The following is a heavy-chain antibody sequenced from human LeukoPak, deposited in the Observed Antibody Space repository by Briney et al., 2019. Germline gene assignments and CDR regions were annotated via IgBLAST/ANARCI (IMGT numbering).Heavy chain of an antibody. J-gene: IGHJ4*02. CDR3: ARGNRITMVRGVEPSDY. V-gene: IGHV3-7*03. Sequence: GGSLRLSCAASGFTFSSYWMSWVRQAPGKGLEWVANIKQDGSEKYYVDSVKGRFTISRDNAKNSLYLQMNSLRAEDTAVYYCARGNRITMVRGVEPSDYWGQGTLVTVSS. CDR1: GFTFSSYW. D-gene: IGHD3-10*01. CDR2: IKQDGSEK.